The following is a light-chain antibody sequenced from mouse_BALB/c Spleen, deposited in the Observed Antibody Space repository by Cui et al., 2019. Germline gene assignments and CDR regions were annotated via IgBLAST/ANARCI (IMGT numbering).Light chain of an antibody. CDR3: HQWSSYPWT. J-gene: IGKJ1*01. V-gene: IGKV4-80*01. CDR2: ITA. CDR1: SSVSY. Sequence: QIVLTQSPAIMSAYLGEEITLTFSASSSVSYMHWYQQKSGTSPKLLIYITANLASGVPSRFSGSGSGTFYSLTISSVEAEDAADYYCHQWSSYPWTFGGGTKLEIK.